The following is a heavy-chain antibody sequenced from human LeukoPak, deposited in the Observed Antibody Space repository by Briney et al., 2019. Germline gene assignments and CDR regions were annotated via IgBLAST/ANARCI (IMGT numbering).Heavy chain of an antibody. CDR2: IYSDGST. V-gene: IGHV3-66*01. CDR1: GFTVSSNY. Sequence: GGSLRLSCAASGFTVSSNYMSWVRQAPGKGLEWVSVIYSDGSTYYADSVKGRFTISRDNSKNTLYLQVNSLRAEDTAVYYCAKDHGGSFDYWGQGTLVTVSS. CDR3: AKDHGGSFDY. J-gene: IGHJ4*02.